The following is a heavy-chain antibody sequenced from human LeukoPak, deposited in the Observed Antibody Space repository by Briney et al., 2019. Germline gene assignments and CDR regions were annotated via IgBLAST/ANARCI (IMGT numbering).Heavy chain of an antibody. V-gene: IGHV3-73*01. D-gene: IGHD3-22*01. CDR1: GFTFSASA. CDR3: ASYDNAGNYYHNY. Sequence: GGSLRLSCAGSGFTFSASAMHWVRQASGKGLEWVGRVRTKTNNYATTYATSVKGRFTIFRDDSKNTAYLQMNSLGTGDSAVYYCASYDNAGNYYHNYWGQGTLVTVSS. CDR2: VRTKTNNYAT. J-gene: IGHJ4*02.